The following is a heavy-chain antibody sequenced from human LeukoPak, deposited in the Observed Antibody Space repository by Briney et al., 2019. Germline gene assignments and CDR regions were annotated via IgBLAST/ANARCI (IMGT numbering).Heavy chain of an antibody. Sequence: GSLRLSCAASGFTFSSYWMSWIRQPPGKGLEWIGSIYHSGSTYYNLSLKSRVTISVDTSKNQFSLKLSSVTAADTAVYYCARVLKGRAPFDYWGQGTLVTVSS. CDR3: ARVLKGRAPFDY. CDR2: IYHSGST. J-gene: IGHJ4*02. CDR1: GFTFSSYW. V-gene: IGHV4-38-2*01.